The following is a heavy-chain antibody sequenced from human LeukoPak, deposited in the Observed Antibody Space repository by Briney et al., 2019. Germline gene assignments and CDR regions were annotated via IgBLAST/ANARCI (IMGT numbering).Heavy chain of an antibody. CDR3: ARPSRGAMAFDY. J-gene: IGHJ4*02. CDR1: GGSISSSSYY. Sequence: SETLSLTCTVSGGSISSSSYYWGWIRQPPGKGLEWIGSIYYSGSTYYNPSLKSRVTISVDTSKNQFSLKLSSVTAADTAVYYSARPSRGAMAFDYWGQGTLVTVSS. D-gene: IGHD5-18*01. CDR2: IYYSGST. V-gene: IGHV4-39*01.